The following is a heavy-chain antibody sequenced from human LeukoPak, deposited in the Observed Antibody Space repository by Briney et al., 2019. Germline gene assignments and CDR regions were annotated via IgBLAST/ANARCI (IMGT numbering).Heavy chain of an antibody. V-gene: IGHV4-59*01. CDR3: AREGVEYSDYDSSGLYYFDY. Sequence: SETLSLTCTVSGGSISSYYWSWIRQPPGKGLEWIGYIYYSGCTNYNPSLKSRVTISVDTSKNQFSLKLSSVTAADTAVYYCAREGVEYSDYDSSGLYYFDYWGQGTLVTVSS. J-gene: IGHJ4*02. D-gene: IGHD3-22*01. CDR1: GGSISSYY. CDR2: IYYSGCT.